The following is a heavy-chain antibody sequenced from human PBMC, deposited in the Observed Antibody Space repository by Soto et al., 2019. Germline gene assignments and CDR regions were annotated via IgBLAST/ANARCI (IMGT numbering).Heavy chain of an antibody. J-gene: IGHJ4*02. D-gene: IGHD4-17*01. V-gene: IGHV1-8*01. CDR3: AITLYGANVDY. Sequence: QVQLVQSGAEVKKPGASVKVSCKASGYTFTSYDINWVRQATGQGLEWMGWMNTNSGNTGYAQKFQVKVTMTRNTYISTDYMELTSLRSDDTAVYYCAITLYGANVDYWGQGTLVTVSS. CDR1: GYTFTSYD. CDR2: MNTNSGNT.